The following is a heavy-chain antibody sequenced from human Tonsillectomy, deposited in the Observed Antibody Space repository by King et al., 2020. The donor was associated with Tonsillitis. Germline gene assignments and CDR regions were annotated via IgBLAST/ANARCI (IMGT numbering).Heavy chain of an antibody. V-gene: IGHV3-33*05. CDR1: GFAFSSYG. D-gene: IGHD3-22*01. J-gene: IGHJ3*02. Sequence: VQLVESGGGVVQPGRSLRLSCAASGFAFSSYGIHWVRQAPGKGLEWVTFISYDGSNKYYAEYVKGRFTMSRDNSKNTVYLQMNSLRAEDAAMYYCARGYYYDRIEAFDIWGQGTMVTVSS. CDR2: ISYDGSNK. CDR3: ARGYYYDRIEAFDI.